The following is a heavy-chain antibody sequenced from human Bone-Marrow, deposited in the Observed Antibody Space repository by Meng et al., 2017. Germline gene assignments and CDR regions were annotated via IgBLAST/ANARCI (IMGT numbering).Heavy chain of an antibody. CDR3: ATGAAAADH. D-gene: IGHD6-13*01. Sequence: GESLKISCVASGLSFTDAWMSWVRQAPGKGLEWVGRIKRNSDGGTIDYAAPVKGRFTISRDDSKNTLYLQVDSLITEDTAVYFCATGAAAADHWGQGTLVTVSS. CDR2: IKRNSDGGTI. CDR1: GLSFTDAW. V-gene: IGHV3-15*01. J-gene: IGHJ4*02.